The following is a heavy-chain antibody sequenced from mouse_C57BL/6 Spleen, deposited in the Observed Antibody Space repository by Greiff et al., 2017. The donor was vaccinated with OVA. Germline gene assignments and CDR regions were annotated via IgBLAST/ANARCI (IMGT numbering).Heavy chain of an antibody. J-gene: IGHJ2*01. V-gene: IGHV1-52*01. CDR2: IDPSDSET. D-gene: IGHD3-3*01. CDR1: GYTFTSYW. CDR3: ARVRGDADDY. Sequence: VQLQQPGAELVRPGSSVKLSCKASGYTFTSYWMHWVKQRPIQGLEWIGNIDPSDSETHYNQKFKDKATLTVDKSSSQAYMQLNSLTSEDSAVYYCARVRGDADDYWGQGTTLTVSS.